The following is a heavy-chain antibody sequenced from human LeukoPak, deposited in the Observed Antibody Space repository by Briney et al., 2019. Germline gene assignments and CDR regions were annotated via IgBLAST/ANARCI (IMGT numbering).Heavy chain of an antibody. D-gene: IGHD3-3*01. CDR3: ARAFGVVTTQNWFDP. V-gene: IGHV4-61*08. CDR2: IYYSGST. Sequence: SETLSLTCTVSGGSISSSGYYWSWIRQPPGKGLEWIGYIYYSGSTNYNPSLKSRVTISVDTSKNQFSLKLSSVTAADTAVYYCARAFGVVTTQNWFDPWGQGTLVTVSS. CDR1: GGSISSSGYY. J-gene: IGHJ5*02.